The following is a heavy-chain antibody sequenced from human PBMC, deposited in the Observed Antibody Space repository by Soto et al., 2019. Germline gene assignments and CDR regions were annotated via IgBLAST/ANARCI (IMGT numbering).Heavy chain of an antibody. V-gene: IGHV2-5*02. CDR2: IYWDDDK. Sequence: QITLKESGPTLVKPTQTLTLTCTFSGFSLSTSGVGVGWIRQPPGKALEWLALIYWDDDKRYSPSLKSRLTITKDTSKTRVVLTITTMDPVDTATSYCAHRGGIAVAGGRNWFDPWGQGTLVTVSS. J-gene: IGHJ5*02. D-gene: IGHD6-19*01. CDR1: GFSLSTSGVG. CDR3: AHRGGIAVAGGRNWFDP.